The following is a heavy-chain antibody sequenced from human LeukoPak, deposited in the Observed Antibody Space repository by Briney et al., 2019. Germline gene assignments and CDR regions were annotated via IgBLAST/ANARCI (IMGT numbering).Heavy chain of an antibody. Sequence: PSETLSLTCTVSGGSISSYYRTWIRQPAGKGLEWIGRIYTSGSTNYNPSLKSRVTMSVDTSNNQFSLNLSSVTAADTAVYYCARQIIAAGKNYYGMDVWGQGTTVTVSS. D-gene: IGHD6-13*01. CDR2: IYTSGST. V-gene: IGHV4-4*07. CDR1: GGSISSYY. J-gene: IGHJ6*02. CDR3: ARQIIAAGKNYYGMDV.